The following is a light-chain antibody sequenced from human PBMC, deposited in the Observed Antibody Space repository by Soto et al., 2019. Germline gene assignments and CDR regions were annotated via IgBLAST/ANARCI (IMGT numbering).Light chain of an antibody. CDR3: SSYTSSSAYV. CDR2: DVN. Sequence: QSVLTQPASVSGSPGQWITISCTGTSCDVGGYNYVSWYQQHPGKAPKLMIYDVNNRPSGVSNRFSGSKSGNTASLTISGLQAEDEADYYCSSYTSSSAYVFGTGTKLTVL. V-gene: IGLV2-14*03. CDR1: SCDVGGYNY. J-gene: IGLJ1*01.